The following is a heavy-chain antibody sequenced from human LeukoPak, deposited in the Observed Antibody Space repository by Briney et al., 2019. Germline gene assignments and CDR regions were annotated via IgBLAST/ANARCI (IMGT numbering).Heavy chain of an antibody. CDR1: GFTFSSYG. D-gene: IGHD3-10*01. J-gene: IGHJ4*02. Sequence: GGSLRLSCAASGFTFSSYGMHWVRQAPGKGLEWGAVIWYDGSNKYYADSVKGRFTISRDNSKNTLYLQMNSLRAEDTAVYYCAVLGPYGSGSYYNTPNFDYWGQGTLVTVSS. CDR3: AVLGPYGSGSYYNTPNFDY. CDR2: IWYDGSNK. V-gene: IGHV3-33*01.